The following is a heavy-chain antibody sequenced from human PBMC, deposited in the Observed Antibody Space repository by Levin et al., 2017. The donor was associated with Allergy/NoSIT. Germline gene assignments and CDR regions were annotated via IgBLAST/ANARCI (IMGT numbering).Heavy chain of an antibody. CDR2: ISGSGGST. D-gene: IGHD3-9*01. J-gene: IGHJ4*02. Sequence: PGGSLRLSCAASGFTFSSYAMSWVRQAPGKGLEWVSAISGSGGSTYYADSVKGRFTISRDNSKNTLYLQMNSLRAEDTAVYYCAKDQASQSGLRYFDWLLSGRFDYWGQGTLVTVSS. V-gene: IGHV3-23*01. CDR3: AKDQASQSGLRYFDWLLSGRFDY. CDR1: GFTFSSYA.